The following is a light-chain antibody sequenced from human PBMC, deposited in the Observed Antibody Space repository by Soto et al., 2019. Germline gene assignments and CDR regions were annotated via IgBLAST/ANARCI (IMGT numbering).Light chain of an antibody. Sequence: DIQMTQSPSSLSASVGDRVTITCRASQDITSFLVWYQQKPGKVPKLLIYGSSTLQSGVPSRFSGSGSGTDFTLTISSLQPEDVATYYCQKYNGVPSFGGGTKVEIK. CDR2: GSS. CDR3: QKYNGVPS. CDR1: QDITSF. J-gene: IGKJ4*01. V-gene: IGKV1-27*01.